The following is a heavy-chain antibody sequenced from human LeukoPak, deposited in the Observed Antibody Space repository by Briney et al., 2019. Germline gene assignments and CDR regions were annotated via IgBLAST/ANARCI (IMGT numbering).Heavy chain of an antibody. CDR1: GYTFTSYY. D-gene: IGHD6-13*01. V-gene: IGHV1-46*01. CDR3: AREGPAAAGTHGWFDP. Sequence: ASVKVSCKASGYTFTSYYMHWVRQAPGQGLEWMGIINPSGGSTSYAQKFQGRVTMTRDTSTSTVYMELSSLRSEDTAVYYCAREGPAAAGTHGWFDPWGQGTLVTVSS. J-gene: IGHJ5*02. CDR2: INPSGGST.